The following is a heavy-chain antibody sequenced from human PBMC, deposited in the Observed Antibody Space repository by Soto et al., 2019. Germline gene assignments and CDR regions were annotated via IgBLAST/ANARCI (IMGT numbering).Heavy chain of an antibody. D-gene: IGHD3-3*01. CDR2: MYYSGTT. CDR1: GDSVSSGRYH. V-gene: IGHV4-61*01. J-gene: IGHJ3*01. Sequence: SETLSLTCTVSGDSVSSGRYHWTWIRQPPGKGLEWIGHMYYSGTTIYNPSLKSRVSTSVDTSKNQFSLKLKSATAADTAVYYCRGESRVNYHFGLQDGLERWGQGTLVTVAS. CDR3: RGESRVNYHFGLQDGLER.